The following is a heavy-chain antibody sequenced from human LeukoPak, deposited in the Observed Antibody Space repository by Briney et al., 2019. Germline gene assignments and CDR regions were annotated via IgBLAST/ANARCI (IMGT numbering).Heavy chain of an antibody. J-gene: IGHJ6*03. V-gene: IGHV3-23*01. CDR3: AKQPYKYYYLDV. CDR1: GFTFSSYE. Sequence: GGSLRLSCAASGFTFSSYEMNWVRQAPGKGLEWVSTIVGDSSKTYYADSVKGRFTISRDNSNYMLFLHMNNLRDEDTAIYYCAKQPYKYYYLDVWGKGTTVTVSS. D-gene: IGHD1-14*01. CDR2: IVGDSSKT.